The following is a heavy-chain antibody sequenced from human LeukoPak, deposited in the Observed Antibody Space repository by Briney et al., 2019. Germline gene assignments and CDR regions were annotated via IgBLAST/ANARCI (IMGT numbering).Heavy chain of an antibody. V-gene: IGHV1-69*05. Sequence: SVKVSCKASGGTFSSYAISWVRQAPGQGLEWMGGIIPIFGTANYAQKFQGRVTITTDESTSTAYMELSSLRSEDTAVYYCARGGIGEDNGAYLDYWGQGTLVTVSS. CDR2: IIPIFGTA. CDR3: ARGGIGEDNGAYLDY. CDR1: GGTFSSYA. J-gene: IGHJ4*02. D-gene: IGHD4-17*01.